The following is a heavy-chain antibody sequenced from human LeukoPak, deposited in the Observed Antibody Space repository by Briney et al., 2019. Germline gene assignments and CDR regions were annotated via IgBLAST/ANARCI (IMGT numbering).Heavy chain of an antibody. CDR1: GGSISSYY. CDR2: IYYSGST. V-gene: IGHV4-59*01. J-gene: IGHJ4*02. D-gene: IGHD1-26*01. CDR3: ARGRRKGATSDY. Sequence: SETLSLTCTVSGGSISSYYWSWIRQPPGKGLEWIGYIYYSGSTNYNPSLKSRVTISVDTSKNQFSLKLSSVTAADTAVYYCARGRRKGATSDYWGQGTLVTVSS.